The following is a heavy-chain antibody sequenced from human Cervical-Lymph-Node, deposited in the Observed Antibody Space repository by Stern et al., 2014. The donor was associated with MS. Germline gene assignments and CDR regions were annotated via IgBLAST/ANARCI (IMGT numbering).Heavy chain of an antibody. V-gene: IGHV1-18*01. D-gene: IGHD3-16*01. CDR1: GYTFTSYG. CDR3: AREEDYMLENCGMDV. CDR2: ISAYNGNT. Sequence: VQLVESGAEVKKPGASVKVSCKASGYTFTSYGISWGRHAPGQGLAWMGWISAYNGNTNYAQKLQGRVTMTTDTSTSTAYMELRSLRSDDTAVYYCAREEDYMLENCGMDVWGQGTTGTVSS. J-gene: IGHJ6*02.